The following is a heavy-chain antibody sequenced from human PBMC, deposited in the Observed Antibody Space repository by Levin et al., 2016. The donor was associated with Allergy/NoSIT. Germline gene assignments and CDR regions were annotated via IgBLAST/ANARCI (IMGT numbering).Heavy chain of an antibody. J-gene: IGHJ4*02. D-gene: IGHD2-8*01. Sequence: SETLSLTCTVSGGSISSGGYYWSWIRQHPGKGLEWIGYIYSSGSAYYNPSLKSRFSMSIDTSKNQFSLDLTSVTAADTAVYYCARGGQYCTTGVCWGRWGQGTLVTVSS. CDR2: IYSSGSA. V-gene: IGHV4-31*03. CDR1: GGSISSGGYY. CDR3: ARGGQYCTTGVCWGR.